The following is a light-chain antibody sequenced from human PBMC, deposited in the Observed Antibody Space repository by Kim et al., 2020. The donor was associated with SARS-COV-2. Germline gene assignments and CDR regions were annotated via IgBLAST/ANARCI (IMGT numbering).Light chain of an antibody. CDR1: KLGDKY. CDR3: QAWDSNTFYV. V-gene: IGLV3-1*01. CDR2: QDN. J-gene: IGLJ1*01. Sequence: SYELTQPPSVSVSPGQTASITCSGDKLGDKYACWYQQKPGQSPVLVIYQDNKRPSGIPERFSGSKSGNTATLTISGTQAMDEGDYYCQAWDSNTFYVCGTGTKVTVL.